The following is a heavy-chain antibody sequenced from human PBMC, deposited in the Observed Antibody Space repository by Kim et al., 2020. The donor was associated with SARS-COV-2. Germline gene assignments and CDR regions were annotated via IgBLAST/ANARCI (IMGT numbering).Heavy chain of an antibody. CDR3: VRDRMGGAFDI. V-gene: IGHV3-48*01. Sequence: GGSLRLSCATSGFTFSAYDMNWVRQVPGKGLEWLSFITKGSNIIYYADSVKGRFTTSRDNAKNPLHLQLNSLKADDTAIYHCVRDRMGGAFDIWGQGTRVTVSS. CDR1: GFTFSAYD. J-gene: IGHJ3*02. CDR2: ITKGSNII. D-gene: IGHD3-16*01.